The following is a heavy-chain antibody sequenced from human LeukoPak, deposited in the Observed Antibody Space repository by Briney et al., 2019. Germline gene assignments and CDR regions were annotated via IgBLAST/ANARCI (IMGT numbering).Heavy chain of an antibody. CDR2: IIPIFGTA. Sequence: SVKVSCKASGGTFSSYAISWVRQAPEQGLEWMGRIIPIFGTANYAQKFQGRVTITADKSTSTAYMELSSLRSEDTAVYYCARGYGGNSEAFDIWGQGTMVTVSS. D-gene: IGHD4-23*01. V-gene: IGHV1-69*06. CDR3: ARGYGGNSEAFDI. CDR1: GGTFSSYA. J-gene: IGHJ3*02.